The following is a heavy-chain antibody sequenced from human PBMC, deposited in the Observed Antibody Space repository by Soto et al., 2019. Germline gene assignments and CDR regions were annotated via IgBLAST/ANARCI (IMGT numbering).Heavy chain of an antibody. Sequence: EVQLLESGGALAQPGGSLRLSCAASGFTFSDYGMTWVRQTPGKGLEWVSAISASGGATYYADSVKGRFTISRDNSKNTLYLQMNIRRAEDTAIYYCAKTPGSGWFLDYWGQGTLVTVSS. CDR2: ISASGGAT. V-gene: IGHV3-23*01. D-gene: IGHD6-13*01. J-gene: IGHJ4*02. CDR1: GFTFSDYG. CDR3: AKTPGSGWFLDY.